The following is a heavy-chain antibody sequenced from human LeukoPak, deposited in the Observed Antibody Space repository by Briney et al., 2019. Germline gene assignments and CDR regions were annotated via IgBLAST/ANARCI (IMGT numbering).Heavy chain of an antibody. J-gene: IGHJ4*02. CDR2: INHSGST. CDR3: ARMGYCSSTSCPGDY. V-gene: IGHV4-34*01. Sequence: SETLSLTCAVYGGSFSGYYWSWIRQPPGKGLEWIGEINHSGSTNYNPSLKSRVTISVDTSKNQFSLELSSVTAADTAVYYCARMGYCSSTSCPGDYWGQGTLVTVSS. CDR1: GGSFSGYY. D-gene: IGHD2-2*01.